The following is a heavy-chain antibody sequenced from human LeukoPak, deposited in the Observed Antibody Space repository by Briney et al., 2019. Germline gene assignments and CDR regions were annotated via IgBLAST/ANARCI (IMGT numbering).Heavy chain of an antibody. CDR2: INSDSSLM. Sequence: GGSLRLSCAASGFTFSSYSMNWVRQAPGKGLEWVSSINSDSSLMYYAESVKGRFTISRDNARNSLYLQMSSLRVEDTAVYYCARDCGGGSCYGPYDAFDIWGQGTMVTVSS. CDR1: GFTFSSYS. CDR3: ARDCGGGSCYGPYDAFDI. D-gene: IGHD2-15*01. J-gene: IGHJ3*02. V-gene: IGHV3-21*01.